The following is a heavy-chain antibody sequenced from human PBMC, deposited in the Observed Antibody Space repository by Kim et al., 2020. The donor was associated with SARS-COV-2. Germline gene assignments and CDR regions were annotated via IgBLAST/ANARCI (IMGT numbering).Heavy chain of an antibody. CDR1: GYTFTSYG. V-gene: IGHV1-18*04. J-gene: IGHJ4*02. D-gene: IGHD4-17*01. CDR2: ISAYNGNT. Sequence: ASVKVSCKASGYTFTSYGISWVRQAPGQGLEWMGWISAYNGNTNYAQKLQGRVTMTTDTSTSTAYMELRSLRSDDTAVYYCARNAMGMTTVTTGDYWGQGTLVTVSS. CDR3: ARNAMGMTTVTTGDY.